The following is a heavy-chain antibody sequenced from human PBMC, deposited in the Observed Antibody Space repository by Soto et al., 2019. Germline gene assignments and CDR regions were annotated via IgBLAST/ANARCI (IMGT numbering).Heavy chain of an antibody. CDR2: ISNDGRTK. Sequence: CVACGSAVIGCRRNRIRKAPGTGLEWVAAISNDGRTKYYAHSVKRRFTISRDNSKGTLDLQMNSLRVEDTAISYCAKVRVSEHNSGWPQVHWGQGTLVTVYS. J-gene: IGHJ4*02. CDR1: GSAVIGCR. V-gene: IGHV3-30*18. CDR3: AKVRVSEHNSGWPQVH. D-gene: IGHD6-19*01.